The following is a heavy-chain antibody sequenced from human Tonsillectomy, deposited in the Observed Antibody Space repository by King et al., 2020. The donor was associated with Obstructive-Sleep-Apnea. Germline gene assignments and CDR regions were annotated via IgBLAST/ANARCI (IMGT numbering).Heavy chain of an antibody. J-gene: IGHJ4*02. D-gene: IGHD3-9*01. Sequence: VQLVESGGGVVQPGRSLRLSCAASGFTFSSYGMHWVRQAPGKGLEWVAVIWYDGSNKNYADSVKGRFTISRDNSKNTLYLQMNSRRAEDTAVYYCAREKFNYDILTGLDYWGQGTLVTVSS. CDR3: AREKFNYDILTGLDY. CDR1: GFTFSSYG. V-gene: IGHV3-33*01. CDR2: IWYDGSNK.